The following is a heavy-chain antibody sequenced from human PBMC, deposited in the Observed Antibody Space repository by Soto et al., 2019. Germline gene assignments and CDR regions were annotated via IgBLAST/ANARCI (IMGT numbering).Heavy chain of an antibody. CDR3: ARMGGSWYFDY. Sequence: QVQLQESGPGLVKPSQTLALTCNVSGDSISGGGYYWSWIRQHPGKGLGWIGYIDDSGSTYYNPSLKSRVTISVDTSQNQFSLKPNSVTAADTAVYFCARMGGSWYFDYWGQGALVTVSS. J-gene: IGHJ4*02. D-gene: IGHD6-13*01. CDR1: GDSISGGGYY. CDR2: IDDSGST. V-gene: IGHV4-31*03.